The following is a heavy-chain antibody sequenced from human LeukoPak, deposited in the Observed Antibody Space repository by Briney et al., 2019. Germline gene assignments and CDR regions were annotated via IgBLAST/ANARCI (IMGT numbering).Heavy chain of an antibody. V-gene: IGHV3-30*18. D-gene: IGHD3-10*01. CDR1: GFTFSSYG. CDR2: ISYDGSNK. Sequence: GGSLRLSCAASGFTFSSYGMHWVRQAPGKGLERAAVISYDGSNKYYADSVKGRFTISRDNSKNTLYLQMNSLRAEDTAVYYCAKIPSGSGFHDYWGQGTLVTVSS. CDR3: AKIPSGSGFHDY. J-gene: IGHJ4*02.